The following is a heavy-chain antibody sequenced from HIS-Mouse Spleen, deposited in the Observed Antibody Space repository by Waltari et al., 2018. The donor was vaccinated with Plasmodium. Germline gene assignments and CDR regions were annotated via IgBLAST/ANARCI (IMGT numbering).Heavy chain of an antibody. Sequence: QVQLVESGGGVVQPGRSLRLSCAASGFTFSSYGMHWVRQAPGKGLEGVAGISYDGSNKDYADSVKGRFTISRDNSKNTLYLQMNSLRAEDTAVYYCAKAQGVINFDYWGQGTLVTVSS. CDR1: GFTFSSYG. D-gene: IGHD3-16*01. J-gene: IGHJ4*02. CDR3: AKAQGVINFDY. V-gene: IGHV3-30*18. CDR2: ISYDGSNK.